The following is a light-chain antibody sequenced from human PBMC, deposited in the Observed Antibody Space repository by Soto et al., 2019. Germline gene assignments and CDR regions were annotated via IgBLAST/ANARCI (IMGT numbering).Light chain of an antibody. CDR3: QQSYSSPPT. J-gene: IGKJ1*01. Sequence: DIQMTQSPSSLSASVGDRVTITCRASQSISNHLNWYQQKPGEAPKLLIFAASSLQSGVPSRFSGSRSGPDFTLTISSLQPEDFATYYCQQSYSSPPTFGQGTKVDIK. CDR2: AAS. V-gene: IGKV1-39*01. CDR1: QSISNH.